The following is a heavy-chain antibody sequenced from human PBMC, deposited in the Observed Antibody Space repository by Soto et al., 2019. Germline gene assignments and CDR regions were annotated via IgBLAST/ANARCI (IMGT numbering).Heavy chain of an antibody. V-gene: IGHV3-23*01. CDR1: GFTFSSYA. Sequence: GESLKISCAASGFTFSSYAMSWVRQAPGKGLEWVSGISGSGGSTYYADSVKGRFTISRDKSKNTLYLQVNSLRVEDTAVYYCAKGIAAARPFYFDYWGQGTLVTVSS. CDR2: ISGSGGST. CDR3: AKGIAAARPFYFDY. J-gene: IGHJ4*02. D-gene: IGHD6-6*01.